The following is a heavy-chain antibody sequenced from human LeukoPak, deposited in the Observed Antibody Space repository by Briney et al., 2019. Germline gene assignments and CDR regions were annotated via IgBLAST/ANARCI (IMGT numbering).Heavy chain of an antibody. V-gene: IGHV4-34*01. Sequence: SETLSLTCAVYGGSFSGYYWSWIRQPPGKGLEWIGEINQSGSTNYNPSLKSRVTISVDTSKNQFSLKLSSVTAADTAVYYCARGGMATILYWYFDLWGRGTLVTVSS. D-gene: IGHD5-24*01. CDR1: GGSFSGYY. CDR3: ARGGMATILYWYFDL. CDR2: INQSGST. J-gene: IGHJ2*01.